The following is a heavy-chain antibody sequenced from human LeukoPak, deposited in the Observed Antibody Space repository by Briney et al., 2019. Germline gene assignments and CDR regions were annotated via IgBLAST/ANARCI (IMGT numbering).Heavy chain of an antibody. CDR3: ARSRGSSWYWGFDY. V-gene: IGHV4-34*01. CDR1: GGSFSGYY. D-gene: IGHD6-13*01. J-gene: IGHJ4*02. Sequence: SETLSLTCAVYGGSFSGYYWSWIRQPPGKGLEWIGGINHSGSTNYNPSLKSRVTISVDTSKNQFSLKLSSVTAADTAVYYCARSRGSSWYWGFDYWGQGTLVTVSS. CDR2: INHSGST.